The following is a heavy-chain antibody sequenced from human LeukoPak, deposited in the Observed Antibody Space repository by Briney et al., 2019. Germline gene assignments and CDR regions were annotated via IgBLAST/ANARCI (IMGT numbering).Heavy chain of an antibody. CDR2: IYTSGST. CDR1: GGSISSYY. V-gene: IGHV4-4*09. J-gene: IGHJ3*02. Sequence: SSETLSLTCTVSGGSISSYYWNCIRQPPGKGLEWIGYIYTSGSTNYNPSLKSRVTISLDTSKNQFSLKLSSVTAADTAVYYCARRRPEAFDIWGQGTMVTVSS. CDR3: ARRRPEAFDI.